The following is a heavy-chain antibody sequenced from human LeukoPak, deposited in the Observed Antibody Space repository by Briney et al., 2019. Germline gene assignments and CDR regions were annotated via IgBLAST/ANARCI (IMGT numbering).Heavy chain of an antibody. J-gene: IGHJ3*02. D-gene: IGHD5-24*01. V-gene: IGHV3-7*01. CDR1: GFTFSRYW. CDR3: ARVREMATMVGAFDI. Sequence: GGSLRLSCAASGFTFSRYWMSWVRQAPGKGLEWVANIKQGGSEKFYVDSVKGRFTISRDNAKNSLYLQMDSLRAEDTAVYYCARVREMATMVGAFDIWGQGTMVTVSS. CDR2: IKQGGSEK.